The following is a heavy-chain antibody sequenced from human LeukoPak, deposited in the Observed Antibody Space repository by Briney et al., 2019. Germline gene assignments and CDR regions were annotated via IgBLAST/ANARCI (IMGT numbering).Heavy chain of an antibody. J-gene: IGHJ4*02. CDR3: AKDSAADYGDYRY. V-gene: IGHV3-23*01. D-gene: IGHD4-17*01. Sequence: PGGSPRLSCAASGFTFSSYAMSWVRQAPGKGLEWVSAISGSGGSTYYADSVKGRFTISRDNSKNTLYLQINSLRAEDTAVYYCAKDSAADYGDYRYWGQGTLVTVSS. CDR2: ISGSGGST. CDR1: GFTFSSYA.